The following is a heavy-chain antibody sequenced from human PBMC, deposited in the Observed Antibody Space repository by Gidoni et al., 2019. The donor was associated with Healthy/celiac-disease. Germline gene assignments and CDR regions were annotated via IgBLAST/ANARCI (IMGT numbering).Heavy chain of an antibody. D-gene: IGHD2-15*01. CDR3: ARPGYCSGGSCFSDAFDI. V-gene: IGHV4-34*01. CDR2: INHSGST. J-gene: IGHJ3*02. CDR1: GGSFSGYY. Sequence: QVQLQQWGAGLLKPSETLSLTCAVYGGSFSGYYWSWIRQPPGKGLEWIGEINHSGSTNYNPYLKSRVTISVDTSKNQFSLKLSSVTAADTAVYYCARPGYCSGGSCFSDAFDIWGQGTMVTVSS.